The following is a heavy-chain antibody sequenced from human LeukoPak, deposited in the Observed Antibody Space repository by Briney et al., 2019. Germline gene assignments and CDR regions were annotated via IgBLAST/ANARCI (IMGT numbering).Heavy chain of an antibody. CDR3: AKDRIPGGNSDAFDI. Sequence: GGSLRLSCAASGFTFSSDAMSWVRQAPGKGLEWVSDISGSGGSAYYADSVKGRFTISRDNSKNTLYLQMNSLRAEDTAVYYCAKDRIPGGNSDAFDIWGQGTMVTVSS. V-gene: IGHV3-23*01. D-gene: IGHD4-23*01. J-gene: IGHJ3*02. CDR2: ISGSGGSA. CDR1: GFTFSSDA.